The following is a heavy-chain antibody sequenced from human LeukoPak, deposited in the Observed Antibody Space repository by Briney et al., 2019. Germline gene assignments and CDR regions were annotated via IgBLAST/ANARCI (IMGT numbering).Heavy chain of an antibody. D-gene: IGHD6-6*01. CDR3: ARSDYSSSQVDY. CDR1: GFTFSSYA. Sequence: PGRSLRLPCAAPGFTFSSYALHWVRQAPGKGLEWVAVISYDGSNKYYADSVKGRFTISRDNSKNTLHLQMNSLRAEDTAVYYCARSDYSSSQVDYWGQGTLVTVSS. V-gene: IGHV3-30*04. CDR2: ISYDGSNK. J-gene: IGHJ4*02.